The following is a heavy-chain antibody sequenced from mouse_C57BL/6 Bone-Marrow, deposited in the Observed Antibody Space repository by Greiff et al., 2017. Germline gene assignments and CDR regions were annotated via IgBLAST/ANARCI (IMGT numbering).Heavy chain of an antibody. V-gene: IGHV1-15*01. Sequence: VKLMESGAELVRPGASVTLSCKASGYTFTDYEMHWVKQTPVHGLEWIGAIDPETGGTAYNQKFKGKAILTADKSSSTAYMELRSLTSEDSAVYYCTTYYSNYGGVLYWYFDVWGTGTTVTVSS. CDR2: IDPETGGT. CDR3: TTYYSNYGGVLYWYFDV. CDR1: GYTFTDYE. J-gene: IGHJ1*03. D-gene: IGHD2-5*01.